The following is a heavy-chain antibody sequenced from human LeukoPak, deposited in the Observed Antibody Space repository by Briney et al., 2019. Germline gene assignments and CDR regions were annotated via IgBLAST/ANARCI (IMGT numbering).Heavy chain of an antibody. V-gene: IGHV3-30*03. J-gene: IGHJ4*02. CDR1: GFTFSTYG. CDR3: ASVSGY. Sequence: GGSLRLSCAASGFTFSTYGMHWVRQAPGKGLEWVAIISYDGSSKHYVDSVKGRFTISRDNSKNTLYLQMNSLRAEDTAVYYCASVSGYWGQGTLVTVSS. D-gene: IGHD2/OR15-2a*01. CDR2: ISYDGSSK.